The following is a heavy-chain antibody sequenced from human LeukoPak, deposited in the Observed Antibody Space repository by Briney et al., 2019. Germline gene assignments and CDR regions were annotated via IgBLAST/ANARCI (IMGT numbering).Heavy chain of an antibody. CDR2: ISSSGSTI. J-gene: IGHJ6*04. D-gene: IGHD3-9*01. CDR3: ARVILRYFDWSPGGMDV. CDR1: GFTFSSYE. V-gene: IGHV3-48*03. Sequence: GGSLRLSCAASGFTFSSYEMNWVRQAPGKGLEWVSYISSSGSTIYYADSVKGRFTISRDNAKNSLYLQMNSLRAEDTAVYYCARVILRYFDWSPGGMDVWGKGTTVTVSS.